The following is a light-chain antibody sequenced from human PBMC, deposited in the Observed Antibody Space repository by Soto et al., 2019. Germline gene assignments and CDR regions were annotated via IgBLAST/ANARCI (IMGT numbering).Light chain of an antibody. CDR2: HAS. J-gene: IGKJ1*01. CDR1: QSISGW. CDR3: QQYNSYS. Sequence: DIQMTQSPSTLPASVGDRVTITCRASQSISGWLAWYQQKPGTAPKVLINHASSLQSGVPSRFSGSGSGTEFTLTISSLQPDDFATYYCQQYNSYSFGQGTKVDIK. V-gene: IGKV1-5*01.